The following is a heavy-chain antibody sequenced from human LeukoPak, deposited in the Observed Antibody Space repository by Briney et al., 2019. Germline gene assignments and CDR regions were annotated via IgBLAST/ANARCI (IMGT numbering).Heavy chain of an antibody. J-gene: IGHJ1*01. D-gene: IGHD4-17*01. Sequence: GATVKISCKVSGYTFTDYYMHWVQQAPGKGLEWMGLVDPEDGETIYAEKFQGRVTITADTSTDTAYMELSSLRSEDTAVYYCATADPYDYGDYVHQHWGQGTLVTVSP. CDR1: GYTFTDYY. CDR2: VDPEDGET. CDR3: ATADPYDYGDYVHQH. V-gene: IGHV1-69-2*01.